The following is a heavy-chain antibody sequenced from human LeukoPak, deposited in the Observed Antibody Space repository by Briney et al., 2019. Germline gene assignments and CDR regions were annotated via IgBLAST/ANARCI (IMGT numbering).Heavy chain of an antibody. Sequence: SETLSLTCADYGGSFTDYYWSWIRHLPGKGLEWIGEIHHRAGANYNPSLWGRVTISADTSKNQFSLHLTSVTAADTATFYCARGPVRDDGLTGISYYFGLVVWGHGTTVTVFS. CDR1: GGSFTDYY. CDR3: ARGPVRDDGLTGISYYFGLVV. D-gene: IGHD2-21*02. V-gene: IGHV4-34*01. J-gene: IGHJ6*02. CDR2: IHHRAGA.